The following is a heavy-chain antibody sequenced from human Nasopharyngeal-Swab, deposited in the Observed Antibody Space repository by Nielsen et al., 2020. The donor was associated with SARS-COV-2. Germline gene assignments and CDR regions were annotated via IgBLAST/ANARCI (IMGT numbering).Heavy chain of an antibody. J-gene: IGHJ5*02. CDR2: MNPNSGNT. V-gene: IGHV1-8*01. Sequence: SVHDSCEASGYTLTRYDINWVRQAAGQGLEWMGWMNPNSGNTGYAQKFQGRVTMTRNTSISTAYMELSSLKSEDTAIYYCARGWDEYPKGRFDPWGQGTRVTVSS. CDR1: GYTLTRYD. D-gene: IGHD2-2*01. CDR3: ARGWDEYPKGRFDP.